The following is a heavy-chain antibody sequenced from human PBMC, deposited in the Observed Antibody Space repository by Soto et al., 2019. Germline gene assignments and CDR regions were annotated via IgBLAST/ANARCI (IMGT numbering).Heavy chain of an antibody. Sequence: QVQLQESGPGLVKPSQTLSLTCTVSGGSISSGGYYWSWIRQHPGKGLEWIGYIYYSGSTYYNPSLKSRVTIPVDTSKNQFSLKLSSVTAADTAVYYCARDVAGSRGGVVITATFDIWGQGTMVTVSS. V-gene: IGHV4-31*03. J-gene: IGHJ3*02. CDR1: GGSISSGGYY. CDR2: IYYSGST. CDR3: ARDVAGSRGGVVITATFDI. D-gene: IGHD3-3*01.